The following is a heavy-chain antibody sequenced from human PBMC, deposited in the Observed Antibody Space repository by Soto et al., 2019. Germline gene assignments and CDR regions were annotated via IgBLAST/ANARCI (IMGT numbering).Heavy chain of an antibody. J-gene: IGHJ5*02. CDR2: IIPIFGTA. Sequence: SVKVSCKASGGTFSSYAISWVRQAPGQGLEWMGGIIPIFGTANYAQKFQGRVTITADESTSTAYMELSSLRSEDTAVYYCARDHENPYYDFWSGQNWFDPCG. D-gene: IGHD3-3*01. V-gene: IGHV1-69*13. CDR1: GGTFSSYA. CDR3: ARDHENPYYDFWSGQNWFDP.